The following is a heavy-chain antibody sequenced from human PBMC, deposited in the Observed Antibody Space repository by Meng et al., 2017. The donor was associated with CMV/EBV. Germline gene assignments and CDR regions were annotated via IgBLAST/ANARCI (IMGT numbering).Heavy chain of an antibody. J-gene: IGHJ4*02. CDR2: INHSGST. CDR1: GGSFSGYY. D-gene: IGHD2-2*02. CDR3: ASYTYYFDY. V-gene: IGHV4-34*01. Sequence: GSLRLSCAVYGGSFSGYYWSWIRQPPGKGLEWIGEINHSGSTNYNPSLKSRVTISIDTSKNQFSLNLNSVTAADTAVYYCASYTYYFDYWGQGTLVTVSS.